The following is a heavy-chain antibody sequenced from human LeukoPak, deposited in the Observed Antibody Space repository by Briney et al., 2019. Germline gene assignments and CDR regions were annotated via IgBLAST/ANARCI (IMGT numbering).Heavy chain of an antibody. J-gene: IGHJ3*02. D-gene: IGHD3-3*01. CDR2: INPSGGST. V-gene: IGHV1-46*01. CDR3: ARGPFGVIITSPSFDI. CDR1: GYTFTSYY. Sequence: ASVKVSCKASGYTFTSYYMHWVRQAPGQGLEWMGIINPSGGSTSYAQKFQGRVTMTRDTSTSTVYMELSSLRSEDTAVYYCARGPFGVIITSPSFDIWGQGTMVTVSS.